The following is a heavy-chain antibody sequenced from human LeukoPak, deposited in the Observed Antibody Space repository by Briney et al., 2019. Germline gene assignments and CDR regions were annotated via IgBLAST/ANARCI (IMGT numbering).Heavy chain of an antibody. V-gene: IGHV1/OR15-3*02. CDR1: GYTFTGYY. J-gene: IGHJ5*02. CDR2: INAGNGNT. Sequence: ASVKVSCKASGYTFTGYYMHWVRQAPGQRLEWMGWINAGNGNTKYSQKFQGRVTITRDTSASTAYMELSSLRSEDTAVYYCARVIVVVPATKIWFDPWGQGTLVTVSS. D-gene: IGHD2-2*01. CDR3: ARVIVVVPATKIWFDP.